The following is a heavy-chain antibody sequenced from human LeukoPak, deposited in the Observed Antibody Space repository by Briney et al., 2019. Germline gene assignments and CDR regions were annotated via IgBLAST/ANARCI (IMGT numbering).Heavy chain of an antibody. CDR1: GDFIDSGLYY. Sequence: SETLSLMCTVSGDFIDSGLYYWSWIRQPPAKGLEYLGYIYYSGSTYYNPSLKSRVTISIDTSKNQFSLKLSSVTAADTAVYYCARGVQDIVLMVYANSYDYWGQGTLVTVSS. J-gene: IGHJ4*02. V-gene: IGHV4-61*01. CDR3: ARGVQDIVLMVYANSYDY. CDR2: IYYSGST. D-gene: IGHD2-8*01.